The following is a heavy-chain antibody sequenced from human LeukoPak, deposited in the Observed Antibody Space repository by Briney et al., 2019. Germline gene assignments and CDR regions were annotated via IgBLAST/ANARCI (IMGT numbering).Heavy chain of an antibody. D-gene: IGHD3-10*01. Sequence: ETLSLTCAVYGGSFSGYYWSWIRQPPGKGLEWVSSISSSSSYIYYADSVKGRFTISRDNAKNSLYLQMNSLRAEDTAVYYCARDMVRGGGFDYWGQGTLVTVSS. V-gene: IGHV3-21*01. CDR2: ISSSSSYI. CDR1: GGSFSGYY. J-gene: IGHJ4*02. CDR3: ARDMVRGGGFDY.